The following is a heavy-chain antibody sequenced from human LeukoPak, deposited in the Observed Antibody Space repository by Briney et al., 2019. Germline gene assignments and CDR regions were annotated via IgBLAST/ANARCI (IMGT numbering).Heavy chain of an antibody. CDR2: IYYSGST. Sequence: SETLSLTCTVSGGSISSSSYYWGWIRQPPGKGLEWIGSIYYSGSTYYNPSLKSRVTISVDTSKNQFSLKLSSVTAADTAVYYCARLEADYWGQGTLVTVSS. V-gene: IGHV4-39*01. J-gene: IGHJ4*02. CDR3: ARLEADY. CDR1: GGSISSSSYY.